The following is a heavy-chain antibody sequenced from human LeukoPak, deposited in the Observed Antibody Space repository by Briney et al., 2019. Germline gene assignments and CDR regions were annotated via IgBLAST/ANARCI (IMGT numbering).Heavy chain of an antibody. Sequence: GGSLRLSCAASGFTFSSYAMHWVRQAPGKGLEWVAVISYDGSNKYHADSVKGRFTISRDNSKNTLYLQMNSLRAEDTAVYYCAKDIAAAGPFDYWGQGTLVTVSS. D-gene: IGHD6-13*01. CDR3: AKDIAAAGPFDY. J-gene: IGHJ4*02. CDR2: ISYDGSNK. V-gene: IGHV3-30-3*02. CDR1: GFTFSSYA.